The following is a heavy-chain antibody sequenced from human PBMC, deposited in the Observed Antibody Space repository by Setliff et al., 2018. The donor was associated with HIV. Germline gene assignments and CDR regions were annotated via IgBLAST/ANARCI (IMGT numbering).Heavy chain of an antibody. CDR2: INHSGST. Sequence: PSETLSLTCAVYGGSFSGSYWSWIRQPPGKGLEWIGEINHSGSTNYSPSLKSRVTISVGTSKNQFSLKLSSVTAADTAVYYCASRRAAMWHGLFVGFENWGQGTLVTVSS. V-gene: IGHV4-34*01. J-gene: IGHJ4*02. D-gene: IGHD1-26*01. CDR3: ASRRAAMWHGLFVGFEN. CDR1: GGSFSGSY.